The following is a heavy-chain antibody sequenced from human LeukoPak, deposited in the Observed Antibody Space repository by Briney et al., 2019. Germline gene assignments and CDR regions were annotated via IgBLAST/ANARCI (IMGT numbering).Heavy chain of an antibody. J-gene: IGHJ4*02. V-gene: IGHV3-23*01. CDR1: GFTFSSYA. D-gene: IGHD6-6*01. Sequence: GGSLRLSCAASGFTFSSYAMSWVRQAPGKGLVWVSAISGSGGSTYYADSVKGRFTISRDNSKNTLYLQMNSLRAEDTAVYYCAKGNYGSFYFDYWGQGTLVTVSS. CDR3: AKGNYGSFYFDY. CDR2: ISGSGGST.